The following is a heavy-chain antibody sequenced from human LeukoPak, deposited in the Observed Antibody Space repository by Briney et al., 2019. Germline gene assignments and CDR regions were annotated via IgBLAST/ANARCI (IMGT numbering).Heavy chain of an antibody. V-gene: IGHV3-48*03. J-gene: IGHJ4*02. CDR1: GFTFSSCE. D-gene: IGHD3-10*01. CDR2: ISNSGSSK. CDR3: ARARVPGELNY. Sequence: PGGSLRLSCAASGFTFSSCEMNWVRQAPGNGLEWLSYISNSGSSKYYADSVRGRFTISRDNARNSLYLQMNSLRAEDTAVYYCARARVPGELNYWGQGTLVTVSS.